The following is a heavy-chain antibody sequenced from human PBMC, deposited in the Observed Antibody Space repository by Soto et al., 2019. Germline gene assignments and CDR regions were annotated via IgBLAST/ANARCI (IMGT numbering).Heavy chain of an antibody. CDR3: TTDSYIPTKTLRFDY. CDR2: VKSKNDGGTT. D-gene: IGHD2-21*01. J-gene: IGHJ4*01. V-gene: IGHV3-15*07. Sequence: GGSLRLSCAASGFTISNAWINLVRKTPGRGREWVGRVKSKNDGGTTEFAAPVKGRFAISRDDSKNMVYLEMNSLQTENTAFYYCTTDSYIPTKTLRFDYWGHGTSAPVSP. CDR1: GFTISNAW.